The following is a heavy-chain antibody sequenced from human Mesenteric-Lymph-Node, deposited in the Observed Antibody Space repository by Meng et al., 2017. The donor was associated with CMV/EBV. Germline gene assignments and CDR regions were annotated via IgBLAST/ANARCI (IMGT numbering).Heavy chain of an antibody. V-gene: IGHV3-30-3*01. J-gene: IGHJ4*02. CDR3: AKDFYYYDSSGYFDY. CDR1: GFTFSSYA. CDR2: ISYDGSNK. Sequence: GESLKISCAASGFTFSSYAMHWVRQAPGKGLEWVAVISYDGSNKYYADSVKGRFTISRDNSKNTLYLQMNSLRAEDTAVYYCAKDFYYYDSSGYFDYWGQGTLVTVSS. D-gene: IGHD3-22*01.